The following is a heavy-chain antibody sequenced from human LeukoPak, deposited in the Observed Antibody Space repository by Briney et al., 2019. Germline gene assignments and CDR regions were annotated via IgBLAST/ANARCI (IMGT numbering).Heavy chain of an antibody. V-gene: IGHV3-30*18. D-gene: IGHD5-18*01. CDR3: AKNAYSYGFGMDV. J-gene: IGHJ6*02. Sequence: PGGSLRLSCAASGFTFSSYGMHWVRQAPGKGLEWVAVISYDGSNKYYADSVKGRFTISRDNSKNTLYLQMNSLRAEDTAVYYCAKNAYSYGFGMDVWGQGTTVTVS. CDR1: GFTFSSYG. CDR2: ISYDGSNK.